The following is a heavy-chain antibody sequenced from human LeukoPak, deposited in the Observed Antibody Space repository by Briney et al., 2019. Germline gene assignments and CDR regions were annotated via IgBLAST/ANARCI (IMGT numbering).Heavy chain of an antibody. V-gene: IGHV4-59*01. CDR1: GGSISSYY. CDR2: IYYSGSP. J-gene: IGHJ5*02. Sequence: SETLSLTCTLSGGSISSYYWSWIRHPPGKGLECFVYIYYSGSPYYNPSLKTRVTISVDTPKNQFSLKLSSVTAADPAVYYCARDGPSANWFDTCGQGTLVTVSS. CDR3: ARDGPSANWFDT.